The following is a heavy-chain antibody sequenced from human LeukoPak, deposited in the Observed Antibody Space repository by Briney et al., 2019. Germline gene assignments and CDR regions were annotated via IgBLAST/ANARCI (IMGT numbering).Heavy chain of an antibody. V-gene: IGHV3-15*01. CDR1: GFTFTNAW. J-gene: IGHJ3*01. CDR2: IKDESDAGTT. Sequence: GGSLRLSCVASGFTFTNAWMSWVRQAPGKGLEWVGRIKDESDAGTTDYAAPVKGRFSISRDDARNTVYLQMNSLKTDDTAVYYCTTDTVSAFDLWGQGTKVTVSS. CDR3: TTDTVSAFDL.